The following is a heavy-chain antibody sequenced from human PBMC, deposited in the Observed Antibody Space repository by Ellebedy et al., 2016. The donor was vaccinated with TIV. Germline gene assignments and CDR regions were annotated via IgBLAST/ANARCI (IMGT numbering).Heavy chain of an antibody. V-gene: IGHV3-74*01. CDR3: ARANQGPATWWLQWA. Sequence: GESLKISCAASGFTFSSYWMHWVRQAPGKGLVWVSRINSDGSSTSYADSVKGRFTISRDNAKNTLYLQMNSLRAEDTAVYYCARANQGPATWWLQWAWGQGTLVTVSS. J-gene: IGHJ4*02. CDR2: INSDGSST. D-gene: IGHD5-24*01. CDR1: GFTFSSYW.